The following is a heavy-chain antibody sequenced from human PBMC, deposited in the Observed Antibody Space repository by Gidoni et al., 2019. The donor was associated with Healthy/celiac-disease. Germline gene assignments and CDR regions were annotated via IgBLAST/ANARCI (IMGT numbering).Heavy chain of an antibody. J-gene: IGHJ3*02. CDR3: ARDTTDYDYVWGSYRHGVVDAFDI. V-gene: IGHV3-33*01. CDR1: GFTFSTYG. Sequence: QVQLVESGGGVVQPGRSLILSCEACGFTFSTYGMPVCREGPGKGLEWVAVIWYDGSNKYYADSVKGRFTISRDNSKNTLYLQMNSLRAEDTAVYYCARDTTDYDYVWGSYRHGVVDAFDIWGQGTMVTVSS. CDR2: IWYDGSNK. D-gene: IGHD3-16*02.